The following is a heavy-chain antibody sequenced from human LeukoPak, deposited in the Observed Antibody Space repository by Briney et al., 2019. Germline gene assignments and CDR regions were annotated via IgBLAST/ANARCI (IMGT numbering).Heavy chain of an antibody. CDR3: ALLQSHRPPDY. J-gene: IGHJ4*02. V-gene: IGHV4-61*08. D-gene: IGHD1-26*01. CDR2: IYNRGST. CDR1: GVSVSSNGYF. Sequence: KASETLSLTCTVSGVSVSSNGYFWNWIRQPPGKGLEWIGYIYNRGSTNYNPSLKSRVTISVDTSNNQFSLRLSSVTAADTAVYFCALLQSHRPPDYWGQGTLVTVSS.